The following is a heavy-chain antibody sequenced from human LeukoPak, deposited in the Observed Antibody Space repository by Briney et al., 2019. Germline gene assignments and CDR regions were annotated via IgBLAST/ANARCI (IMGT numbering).Heavy chain of an antibody. V-gene: IGHV1-18*01. CDR2: VSAFNGNT. D-gene: IGHD3-22*01. CDR3: ARRADYYDSSGYGSVDY. Sequence: ASVKVSCKASGYTFSSYGIIWVRQAPGQGLEWMGWVSAFNGNTDYAPKLQGRVTMTTDTSTTTAYMELRSLTSDDTAVYYCARRADYYDSSGYGSVDYWGQGTLVTVSS. CDR1: GYTFSSYG. J-gene: IGHJ4*02.